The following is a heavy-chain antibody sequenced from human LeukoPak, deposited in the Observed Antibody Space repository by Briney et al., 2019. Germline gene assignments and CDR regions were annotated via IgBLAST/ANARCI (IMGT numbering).Heavy chain of an antibody. CDR3: ARGLRWVDY. V-gene: IGHV3-74*01. D-gene: IGHD4-23*01. Sequence: PGGSLRLSCAASGFTFSRYWMHWLRQAPGKGLVWVSRISTDGSTTTYADSVKGRFTISRDNGKNTLYLQMNSLIAEDTAVYYCARGLRWVDYWGQGTLVTVSS. J-gene: IGHJ4*02. CDR2: ISTDGSTT. CDR1: GFTFSRYW.